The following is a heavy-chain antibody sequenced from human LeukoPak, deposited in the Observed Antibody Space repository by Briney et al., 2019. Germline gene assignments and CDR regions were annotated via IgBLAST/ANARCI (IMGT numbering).Heavy chain of an antibody. D-gene: IGHD3-22*01. Sequence: SVKVSCTASGSTFITYAINWVRQAPGQGLEWMGGIIPILGTSNYAQRFQGRVTIIADESSGTAYMTLSSLRSEDTAIYYCATTRDYYGNSGYTLLQDWGQGTLVTVSS. V-gene: IGHV1-69*13. CDR3: ATTRDYYGNSGYTLLQD. CDR2: IIPILGTS. CDR1: GSTFITYA. J-gene: IGHJ1*01.